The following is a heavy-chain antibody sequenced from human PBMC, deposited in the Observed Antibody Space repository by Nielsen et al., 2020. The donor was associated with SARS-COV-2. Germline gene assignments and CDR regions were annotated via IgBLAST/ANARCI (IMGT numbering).Heavy chain of an antibody. CDR2: ISYDGTNK. V-gene: IGHV3-30*03. J-gene: IGHJ4*02. CDR3: ARDVGGSYVLDN. D-gene: IGHD1-26*01. CDR1: GFAFSSYG. Sequence: GESLKISCTTSGFAFSSYGIHWVRQAPGKGLEWVALISYDGTNKYYADSVKGRFTISRDNAKNSVYLQINSLRAEDTAVYYCARDVGGSYVLDNWGQGTLVTVSS.